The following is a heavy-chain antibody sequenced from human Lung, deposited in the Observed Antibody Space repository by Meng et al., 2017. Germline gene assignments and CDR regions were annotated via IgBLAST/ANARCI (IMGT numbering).Heavy chain of an antibody. J-gene: IGHJ3*02. V-gene: IGHV3-74*03. D-gene: IGHD1-26*01. CDR2: INSDGSSI. Sequence: QVVGCGGGSVQPGGSMRLSCAVSGFTFSGYWMHWVRQAPGKGLVWVSRINSDGSSITYADSVKGRFTTSRDNVKNTLYLQMNSLRVEDTAVYYCARDGGSGSYGAFDIWGPGTMVTVPS. CDR3: ARDGGSGSYGAFDI. CDR1: GFTFSGYW.